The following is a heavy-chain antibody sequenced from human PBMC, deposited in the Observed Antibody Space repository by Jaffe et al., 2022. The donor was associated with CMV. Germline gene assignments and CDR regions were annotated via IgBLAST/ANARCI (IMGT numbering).Heavy chain of an antibody. CDR1: GGTISSRISY. Sequence: QLQLQESGPGLVKSSETLSLTCTVSGGTISSRISYWGWIRQPPGKGLEWIGYIYYSGSTYYNASLKSRVTISVDTSKNQFSLKLSSVTAADTAVYYCARVLRDEWGYYDSSGFYKYYFDYWGQGTLVTVSS. V-gene: IGHV4-39*01. D-gene: IGHD3-22*01. CDR3: ARVLRDEWGYYDSSGFYKYYFDY. J-gene: IGHJ4*02. CDR2: IYYSGST.